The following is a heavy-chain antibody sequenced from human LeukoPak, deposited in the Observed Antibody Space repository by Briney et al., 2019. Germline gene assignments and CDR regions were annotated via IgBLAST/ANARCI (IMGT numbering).Heavy chain of an antibody. CDR3: ARGLTGPQYYFGY. CDR2: IIPIFGTA. J-gene: IGHJ4*02. CDR1: GGTFSSYA. Sequence: SVKVSCKASGGTFSSYATSWVRQAPGQGLEWMGGIIPIFGTANYAQKFQGRVTITADESTSTAYMELSSLRSEDTAVYYCARGLTGPQYYFGYWGQGTLVTVSS. V-gene: IGHV1-69*13. D-gene: IGHD7-27*01.